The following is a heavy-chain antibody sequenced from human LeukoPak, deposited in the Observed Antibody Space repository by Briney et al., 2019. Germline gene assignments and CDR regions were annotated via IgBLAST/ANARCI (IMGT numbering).Heavy chain of an antibody. CDR2: IYYSGST. D-gene: IGHD1-26*01. V-gene: IGHV4-39*07. CDR3: ARGSREDDYYYMDV. CDR1: GGSISSSTYY. J-gene: IGHJ6*03. Sequence: PSETLSLTCTVSGGSISSSTYYWGWIRQPPGKGLEWIGSIYYSGSTYYNPSLKSRVTISVDTSKNQFSLKLTSVTAADTAVYYCARGSREDDYYYMDVWGKGTTVTVSS.